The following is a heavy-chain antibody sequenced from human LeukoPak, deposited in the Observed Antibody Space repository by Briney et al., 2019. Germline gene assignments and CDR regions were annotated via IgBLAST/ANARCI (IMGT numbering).Heavy chain of an antibody. J-gene: IGHJ5*02. D-gene: IGHD1-1*01. CDR2: IIPIFGTA. CDR1: GGTFSSYA. CDR3: AREGTTDNWFDP. V-gene: IGHV1-69*01. Sequence: SVKVSCKASGGTFSSYAISWVRQAPGQGLEWMGGIIPIFGTANYAQKFQGRVTITADESTSTAYMELSSLRSEDTAVYYCAREGTTDNWFDPWGQGTLVTVSS.